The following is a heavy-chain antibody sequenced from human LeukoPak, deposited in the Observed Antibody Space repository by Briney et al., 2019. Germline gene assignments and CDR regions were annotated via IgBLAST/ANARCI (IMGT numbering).Heavy chain of an antibody. CDR3: ARASVLRFLEWPYYMDV. J-gene: IGHJ6*03. D-gene: IGHD3-3*01. V-gene: IGHV4-59*01. Sequence: PSETLSLTCTVSGGSISSYYWSWIRQPPGKGLKWIGYIYYSGSTNYNPSLRSRVTISVDTSKNQFSLKLSSVTAADTAVYYCARASVLRFLEWPYYMDVWGKGTTVTVSS. CDR2: IYYSGST. CDR1: GGSISSYY.